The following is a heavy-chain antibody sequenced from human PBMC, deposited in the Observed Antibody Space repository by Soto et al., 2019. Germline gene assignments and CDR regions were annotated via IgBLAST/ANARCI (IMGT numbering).Heavy chain of an antibody. CDR2: INPNSGGT. V-gene: IGHV1-2*04. CDR3: ARGKEAYYDFWSGYWFDP. D-gene: IGHD3-3*01. J-gene: IGHJ5*02. CDR1: GYTFTGYY. Sequence: ASVKVSCKASGYTFTGYYMHWVRQAPGQGLEWMGWINPNSGGTNYAQKFQGWVTMTRDTSISTAYMELSRLRSDDTAVYYCARGKEAYYDFWSGYWFDPWGQGTLVTVSS.